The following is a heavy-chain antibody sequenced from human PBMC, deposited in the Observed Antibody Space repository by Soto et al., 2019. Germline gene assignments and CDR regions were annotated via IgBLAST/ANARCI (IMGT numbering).Heavy chain of an antibody. CDR3: ARQAAAGKYYYAMDV. CDR2: IYPGDSDT. D-gene: IGHD6-13*01. V-gene: IGHV5-51*01. Sequence: PGESLQISCKGSGYSFTTYLIGWVRQMPGKGLEGMVIIYPGDSDTRYSPSFQGQVTISADKSINTTYLQWSSLKASDTAIYYCARQAAAGKYYYAMDVWGQGTTVTVSS. CDR1: GYSFTTYL. J-gene: IGHJ6*02.